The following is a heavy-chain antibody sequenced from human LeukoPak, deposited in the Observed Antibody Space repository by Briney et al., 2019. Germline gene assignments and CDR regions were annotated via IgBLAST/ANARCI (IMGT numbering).Heavy chain of an antibody. D-gene: IGHD4-17*01. CDR2: ISYDGSNK. Sequence: PGRSLRLSCAASGFTFSSYGMHWVRQAPGKGLEGVAVISYDGSNKYYADSVKGRFTISRDNSKNTLYLQMNSLRAEDTAVYYCAGAYGAYEFDYWGQGTLVTVSS. CDR1: GFTFSSYG. CDR3: AGAYGAYEFDY. J-gene: IGHJ4*02. V-gene: IGHV3-30*03.